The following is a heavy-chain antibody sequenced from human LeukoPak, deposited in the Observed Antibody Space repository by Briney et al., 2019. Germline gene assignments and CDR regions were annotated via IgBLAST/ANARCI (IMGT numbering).Heavy chain of an antibody. CDR2: INPNSGGT. CDR1: GYTFTGYY. J-gene: IGHJ4*02. CDR3: ARVEFDGYYDSSGYFDY. V-gene: IGHV1-2*02. Sequence: ASVKVSCKASGYTFTGYYMHWVRQAPGQGLEWMGWINPNSGGTNYAQKFQGRVTMTRDTSISTAHMELSRLRSDDTAVYYCARVEFDGYYDSSGYFDYWGQGTLVTVSS. D-gene: IGHD3-22*01.